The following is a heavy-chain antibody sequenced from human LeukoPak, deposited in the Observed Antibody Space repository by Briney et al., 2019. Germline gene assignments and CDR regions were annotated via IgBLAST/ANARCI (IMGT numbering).Heavy chain of an antibody. J-gene: IGHJ5*02. D-gene: IGHD6-25*01. CDR1: GYSFTGYY. CDR3: ARGFSGPTKKWFDP. CDR2: INPNSGGT. V-gene: IGHV1-2*02. Sequence: ASVKVSCKGSGYSFTGYYMHWVRQAPGQGLEWMGWINPNSGGTNYTQKFQGRVTMTRDTSISTAYMELSRLRSDDTAVYFCARGFSGPTKKWFDPWGQGTRVTVSS.